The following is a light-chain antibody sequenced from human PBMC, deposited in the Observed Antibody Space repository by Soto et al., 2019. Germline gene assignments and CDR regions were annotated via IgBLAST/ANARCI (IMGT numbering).Light chain of an antibody. CDR3: QQYHSSRWT. CDR1: QSVGSDY. CDR2: GAS. Sequence: EIVLTQSPGTLSLSPGERATLSCRASQSVGSDYLTWYQQKPGEAPRLLISGASSRATGIPARFSGSASGTDFTLTISRLEPEDFAVYYCQQYHSSRWTFGQGTKVEIK. V-gene: IGKV3-20*01. J-gene: IGKJ1*01.